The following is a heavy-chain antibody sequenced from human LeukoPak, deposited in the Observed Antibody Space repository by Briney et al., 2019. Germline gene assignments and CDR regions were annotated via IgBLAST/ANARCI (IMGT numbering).Heavy chain of an antibody. V-gene: IGHV3-30*18. CDR2: ISYDGSNK. D-gene: IGHD6-13*01. Sequence: GGSLRLSCAASGFTVSNNYMTWVRQAPGKGLEWVAVISYDGSNKYYADSVKGRFTISRDNSKNTLYLQMNSLRAEDTAVYYCAKDRMAAAAGTRSWFDPWGQGTLVTVSS. J-gene: IGHJ5*02. CDR1: GFTVSNNY. CDR3: AKDRMAAAAGTRSWFDP.